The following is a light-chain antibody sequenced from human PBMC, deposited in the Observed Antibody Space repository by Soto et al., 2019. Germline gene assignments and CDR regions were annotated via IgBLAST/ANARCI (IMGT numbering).Light chain of an antibody. Sequence: DIQMSQSPSTLSASVGDRVTITCRASRSLTRWLAWYQQKPGRAPKLLIYETSILQSGVPSRFSGSGSGTDFTLTISGVQPDDIATYSCKQYSTFWTFGQETRVEVK. V-gene: IGKV1-5*03. J-gene: IGKJ1*01. CDR3: KQYSTFWT. CDR1: RSLTRW. CDR2: ETS.